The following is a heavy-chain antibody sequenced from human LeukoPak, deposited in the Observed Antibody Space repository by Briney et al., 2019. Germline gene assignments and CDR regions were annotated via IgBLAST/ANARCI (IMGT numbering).Heavy chain of an antibody. V-gene: IGHV4-39*01. D-gene: IGHD6-19*01. CDR1: GGSISSSSFH. CDR3: ASQSSGWFPYYFDY. Sequence: SETLSLTCTVSGGSISSSSFHWGWIRQPPGKGLEWIGSIYYSGSTYYNPSLKSRVTISVDTSKNQFSLKLSSVTAADTAVYYCASQSSGWFPYYFDYWGQGTLVTVSS. J-gene: IGHJ4*02. CDR2: IYYSGST.